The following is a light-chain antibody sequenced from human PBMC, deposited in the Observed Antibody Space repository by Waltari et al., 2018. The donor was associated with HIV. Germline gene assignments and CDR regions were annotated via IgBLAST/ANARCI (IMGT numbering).Light chain of an antibody. CDR1: SSDLDYTY. CDR2: DVN. V-gene: IGLV2-14*03. CDR3: ISYTTSSTPYV. J-gene: IGLJ1*01. Sequence: QSALTQPASVSGSPGQSITISCTGTSSDLDYTYVSWYQHHPGKAPKLMIYDVNNRPSGVSNRFSGSKSGNTASLTISGLQAEDEADYYCISYTTSSTPYVFGTGTKVTVL.